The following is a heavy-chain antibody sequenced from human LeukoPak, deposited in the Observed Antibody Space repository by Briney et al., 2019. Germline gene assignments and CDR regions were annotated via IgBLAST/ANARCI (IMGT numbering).Heavy chain of an antibody. Sequence: PGGSLRLSCAASGFTFSSYGMHWVRQAPGKGLEWGAVISYDGSNKYYADSVKGRFTISRDNSKNTLYLQMNSLRAEDTAVYYCAKGGAVVPYWGQGTLVTVSS. D-gene: IGHD6-19*01. V-gene: IGHV3-30*18. CDR1: GFTFSSYG. CDR3: AKGGAVVPY. CDR2: ISYDGSNK. J-gene: IGHJ4*02.